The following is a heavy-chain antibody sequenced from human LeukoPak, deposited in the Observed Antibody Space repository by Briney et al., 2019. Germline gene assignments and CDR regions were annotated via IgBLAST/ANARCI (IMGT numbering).Heavy chain of an antibody. CDR3: AKRGYYYDSRVFHGFDY. J-gene: IGHJ4*02. CDR1: GFTFSSYA. V-gene: IGHV3-30-3*02. Sequence: PGGSLRLSCAASGFTFSSYAMHWVRQAPGKGLEWVAVISYDGSNKYYADSVKGRFTISRDISKNTLHLQMNSLRAEDTAVYYCAKRGYYYDSRVFHGFDYWGQGILVTVSS. D-gene: IGHD3-22*01. CDR2: ISYDGSNK.